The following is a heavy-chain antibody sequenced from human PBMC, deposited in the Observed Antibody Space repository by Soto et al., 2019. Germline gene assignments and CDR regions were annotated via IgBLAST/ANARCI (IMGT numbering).Heavy chain of an antibody. J-gene: IGHJ4*02. D-gene: IGHD3-10*01. V-gene: IGHV1-46*01. CDR3: ARDHRLLWFGELLI. Sequence: QVQLVQSGAEVKKPGASVKVSCKASGYTFTNYYIHWVRQAPGQGLEWMVIINPSGGSTDYTQKFQDRVTMSRDTSTSTVYMELSSLRSEDTAVYYCARDHRLLWFGELLIWGQGTLVTVSS. CDR2: INPSGGST. CDR1: GYTFTNYY.